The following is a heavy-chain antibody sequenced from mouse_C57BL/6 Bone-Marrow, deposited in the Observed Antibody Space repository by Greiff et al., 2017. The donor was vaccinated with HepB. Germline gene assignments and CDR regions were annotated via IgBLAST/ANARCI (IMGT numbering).Heavy chain of an antibody. D-gene: IGHD2-12*01. V-gene: IGHV1-64*01. Sequence: QVQLKQPGAELVKPGASVKLSCKASGYTFTSYWMHWVKQRPGQGLEWIGMIHPNSGSTNYNEKFKSKATLTVDKSSSTAYMQLSSLTSEDSAVYYCARFGLLYNPTGYYYAMDYWGQGTSVTVSS. CDR3: ARFGLLYNPTGYYYAMDY. CDR2: IHPNSGST. CDR1: GYTFTSYW. J-gene: IGHJ4*01.